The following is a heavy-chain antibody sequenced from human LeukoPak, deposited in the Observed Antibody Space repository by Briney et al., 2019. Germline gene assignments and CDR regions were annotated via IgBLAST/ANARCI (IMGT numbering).Heavy chain of an antibody. D-gene: IGHD3-10*01. V-gene: IGHV3-74*01. J-gene: IGHJ6*04. CDR3: ARVGGVRLGELPYYYYGIDV. CDR1: GFTFSSYW. CDR2: INSDGSST. Sequence: GGSLRLACAASGFTFSSYWMHWVRQAPGKGLVWVSRINSDGSSTSYADSVKGRFTISRDNAKNTLYLQMNSLRAEDTAVYYCARVGGVRLGELPYYYYGIDVWGKGTTVTVSS.